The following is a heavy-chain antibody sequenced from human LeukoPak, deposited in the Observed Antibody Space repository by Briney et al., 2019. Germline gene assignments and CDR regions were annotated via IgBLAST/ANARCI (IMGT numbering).Heavy chain of an antibody. Sequence: GGSLRLSCAASGFTFSSYAMSWVRQAPGKGLEWVAVISYDGSNKYYADSVKGRFTISRDNSKNTLYLQMNSLRAEDTAVYYCASRDGYNNWGLDYWGQGTLVTVSS. V-gene: IGHV3-30-3*01. CDR2: ISYDGSNK. D-gene: IGHD5-24*01. CDR1: GFTFSSYA. J-gene: IGHJ4*02. CDR3: ASRDGYNNWGLDY.